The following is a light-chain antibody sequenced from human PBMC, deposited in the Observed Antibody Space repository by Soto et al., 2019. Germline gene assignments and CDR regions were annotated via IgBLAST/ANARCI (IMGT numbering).Light chain of an antibody. Sequence: IVLPQLPAPLSVSPGGRATLSCRARKNLDSNLAWYQQKPGQAPRLLIYAASTRATGIPARFSGSGSGTDFTLTISARQSEDFAVYYCQYYNNWPLSLSFGGGTKVEIK. CDR2: AAS. CDR3: QYYNNWPLSLS. CDR1: KNLDSN. J-gene: IGKJ4*01. V-gene: IGKV3-15*01.